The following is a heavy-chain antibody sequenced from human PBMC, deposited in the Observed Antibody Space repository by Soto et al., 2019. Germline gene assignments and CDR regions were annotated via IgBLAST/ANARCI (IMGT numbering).Heavy chain of an antibody. CDR2: INAGNGNT. Sequence: ASVKVSCKASGYTFTSYAMHWVRQAPGQRLEWMGWINAGNGNTKYSQKFQGRVTITRDTSASTAYMELCSLRSEDTAVYYCARGITLPTPLDYWGQGTLVTVSS. J-gene: IGHJ4*02. CDR3: ARGITLPTPLDY. D-gene: IGHD1-20*01. CDR1: GYTFTSYA. V-gene: IGHV1-3*01.